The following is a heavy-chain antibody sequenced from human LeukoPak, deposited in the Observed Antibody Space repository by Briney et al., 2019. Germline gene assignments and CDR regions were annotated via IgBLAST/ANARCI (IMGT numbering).Heavy chain of an antibody. Sequence: ASVKVSCKASGYTFTSYYMHWVRQAPGQGLEWMGIINPSGGSTSYAQKFQGRVTITADESTSTAYMELSSLRSEDTAVYYCARGLKNSSGWKGENYYMDVWGKGTTVTVSS. D-gene: IGHD6-19*01. CDR1: GYTFTSYY. CDR3: ARGLKNSSGWKGENYYMDV. CDR2: INPSGGST. V-gene: IGHV1-46*01. J-gene: IGHJ6*03.